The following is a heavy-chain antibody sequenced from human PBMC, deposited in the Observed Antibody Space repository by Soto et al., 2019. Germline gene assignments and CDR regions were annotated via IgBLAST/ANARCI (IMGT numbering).Heavy chain of an antibody. Sequence: SETLSLTCTVSGGSISSGGYYWSWIRQPPGKGLEYIGYIYYSGSTYYTPSLRGRLTISMDSSKNQFSLKLSSVTAADTAVYYCAREPNVLSGVRALGGMDVWGQGTTVTVSS. V-gene: IGHV4-30-4*01. J-gene: IGHJ6*02. CDR2: IYYSGST. CDR1: GGSISSGGYY. D-gene: IGHD3-10*01. CDR3: AREPNVLSGVRALGGMDV.